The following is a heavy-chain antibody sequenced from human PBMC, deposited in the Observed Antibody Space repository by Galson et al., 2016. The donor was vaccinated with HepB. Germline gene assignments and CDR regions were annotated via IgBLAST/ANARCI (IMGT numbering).Heavy chain of an antibody. D-gene: IGHD3-10*01. V-gene: IGHV3-74*01. Sequence: SLRLSCAASGFTFSSYWMHWVRQAPGKGLVWVARINSAGSSTGYADSVNGRFTISRDNAKNTLDVQMDSLRAEDTALYYCARGSRTYGSSAPHHWGQGTLVSASS. CDR3: ARGSRTYGSSAPHH. J-gene: IGHJ5*02. CDR2: INSAGSST. CDR1: GFTFSSYW.